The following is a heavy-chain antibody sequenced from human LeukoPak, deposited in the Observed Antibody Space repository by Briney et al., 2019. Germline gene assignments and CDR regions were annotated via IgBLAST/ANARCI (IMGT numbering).Heavy chain of an antibody. CDR2: ISYGGDDGSNI. J-gene: IGHJ3*02. D-gene: IGHD1-26*01. Sequence: PEGSLRLSCAASGFTFSSYAMHWVRQAPGKGLEWVAVISYGGDDGSNIYYADFVKGRFTISRDNSKSTLYLQMNSLRPEDTAIYYCAREVGTPQAFDIWGQGTMVTVSS. CDR3: AREVGTPQAFDI. CDR1: GFTFSSYA. V-gene: IGHV3-30-3*01.